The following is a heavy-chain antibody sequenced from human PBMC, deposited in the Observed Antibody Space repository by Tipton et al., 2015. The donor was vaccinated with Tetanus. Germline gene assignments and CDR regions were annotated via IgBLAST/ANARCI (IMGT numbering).Heavy chain of an antibody. D-gene: IGHD6-6*01. CDR2: IYYSGST. Sequence: TLSLTCTVSGGSISSSSYYWGWIRQPPGKGLEWIGSIYYSGSTYYNPSLKSRVTISVDTSKNQFSLKLSSVTAADTAVYYCARAASSREYSSSKVIDYWGQGTLVTVSS. J-gene: IGHJ4*02. CDR3: ARAASSREYSSSKVIDY. V-gene: IGHV4-39*07. CDR1: GGSISSSSYY.